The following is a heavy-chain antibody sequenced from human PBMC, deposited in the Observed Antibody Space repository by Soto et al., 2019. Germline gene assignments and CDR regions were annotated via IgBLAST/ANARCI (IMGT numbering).Heavy chain of an antibody. J-gene: IGHJ4*02. D-gene: IGHD3-10*01. V-gene: IGHV4-59*08. CDR3: ARGPGLWFGDFFFDD. Sequence: SETLSLTCTVSGGSISSYYWSWIRQPPGKGLEWIGYIYYSGGTNYNPSLKSRVTISVDTSKNQFSLKLSSVTAADTAVYYCARGPGLWFGDFFFDDWGQGTLVSVSS. CDR1: GGSISSYY. CDR2: IYYSGGT.